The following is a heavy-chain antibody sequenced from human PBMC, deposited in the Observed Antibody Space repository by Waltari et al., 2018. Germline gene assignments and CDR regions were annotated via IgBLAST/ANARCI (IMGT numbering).Heavy chain of an antibody. Sequence: EVQVVESGGDLVQPGRSLRLSCVASGFTSHDHAMHWVRQPPGKGLEWVSGIFWGSGGTDYADSVKGRFTMSKDDAKKSVYLQMNSLRLEDTATYYCAKDIKPGGADYWGQGTLVTVSS. D-gene: IGHD1-26*01. V-gene: IGHV3-9*02. CDR2: IFWGSGGT. J-gene: IGHJ4*02. CDR3: AKDIKPGGADY. CDR1: GFTSHDHA.